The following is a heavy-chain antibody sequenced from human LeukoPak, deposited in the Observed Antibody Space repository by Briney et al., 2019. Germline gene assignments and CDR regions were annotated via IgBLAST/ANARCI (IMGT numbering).Heavy chain of an antibody. J-gene: IGHJ4*02. Sequence: SGTLSLTCTVSGCSIYSSNWWSWVRQPPRKGLEWIGEMSQSGSTHYDPSLTGRVTISVDKSNNQFSLTLNSATAADTAVYFCATHMTVSGTRGFDNWGQGTLVTVYS. CDR3: ATHMTVSGTRGFDN. CDR2: MSQSGST. D-gene: IGHD6-19*01. V-gene: IGHV4-4*02. CDR1: GCSIYSSNW.